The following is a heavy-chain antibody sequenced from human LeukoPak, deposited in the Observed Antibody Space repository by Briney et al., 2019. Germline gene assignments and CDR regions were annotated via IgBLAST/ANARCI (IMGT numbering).Heavy chain of an antibody. CDR2: IWYDGTNK. D-gene: IGHD1-14*01. CDR3: ARDRYGIRRDYFDY. J-gene: IGHJ4*02. V-gene: IGHV3-33*01. Sequence: GGSLRLSCAASGFSFSDYGMHWVRQAPGKGLEWVALIWYDGTNKYYVDSVKGRFTISRDNSKNTLYLQMNSLRADDTAVYYCARDRYGIRRDYFDYWGQGILVAVSS. CDR1: GFSFSDYG.